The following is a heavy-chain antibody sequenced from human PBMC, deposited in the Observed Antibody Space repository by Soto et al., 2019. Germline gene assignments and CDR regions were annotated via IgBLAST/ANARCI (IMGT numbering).Heavy chain of an antibody. D-gene: IGHD5-18*01. J-gene: IGHJ4*02. CDR1: GFSLSTSGVG. V-gene: IGHV2-5*02. Sequence: YGRTLANPTPTLPLTCTFSGFSLSTSGVGVDWIRQPPGKALEWLALIYWDDDEHYSPSLKSRLTITKDTSRNQVVLTMTNMEPVDTGTYYCAHRRYSPIDYWGQGTLVTVSS. CDR3: AHRRYSPIDY. CDR2: IYWDDDE.